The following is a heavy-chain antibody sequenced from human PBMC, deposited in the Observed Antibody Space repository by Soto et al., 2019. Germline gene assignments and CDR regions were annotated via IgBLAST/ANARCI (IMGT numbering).Heavy chain of an antibody. J-gene: IGHJ4*02. Sequence: QVQLVESGGGVVQPGRSLRLSCAASGFTFSSYAMHWVRQAPGKGLEWVAVISYDGSNKYYADSVKGRFTISRDNSKNTLYLQMNSLRAEDTAVYYCARDPLPQVTTVTTLDYWGQGTLVTVSS. CDR3: ARDPLPQVTTVTTLDY. CDR2: ISYDGSNK. CDR1: GFTFSSYA. D-gene: IGHD4-17*01. V-gene: IGHV3-30-3*01.